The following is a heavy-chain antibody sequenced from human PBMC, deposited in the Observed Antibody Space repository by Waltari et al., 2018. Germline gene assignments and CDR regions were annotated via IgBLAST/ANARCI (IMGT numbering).Heavy chain of an antibody. CDR2: LYYSGNTYYSGST. Sequence: QLQLQESGPGLVKPSETLSLTCTVSGGSISSSSYYWGWIRQSPGKGLEWIGKLYYSGNTYYSGSTYYNPTLKSRVTISGDTSKNQFSLKLSSVTAADTAVYYCARHWKKSGYRFDPWGQGTLVTVSS. J-gene: IGHJ5*02. V-gene: IGHV4-39*01. CDR3: ARHWKKSGYRFDP. CDR1: GGSISSSSYY. D-gene: IGHD5-12*01.